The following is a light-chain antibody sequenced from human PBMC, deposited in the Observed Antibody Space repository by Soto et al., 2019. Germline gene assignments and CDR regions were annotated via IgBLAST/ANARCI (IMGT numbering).Light chain of an antibody. CDR3: QQYGKSPLT. CDR2: GAS. V-gene: IGKV3-20*01. J-gene: IGKJ4*01. Sequence: EIVMTQSPATLSVSRGERATLSCRASQSVRSKLAWYQQKPGQAPRLLIYGASSRATGIPDRFSGSGSGTDFTLTISRLEPEDFAVYICQQYGKSPLTFGGGTKVDIK. CDR1: QSVRSK.